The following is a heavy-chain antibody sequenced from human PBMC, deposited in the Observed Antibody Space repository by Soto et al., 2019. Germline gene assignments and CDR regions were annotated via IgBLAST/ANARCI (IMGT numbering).Heavy chain of an antibody. D-gene: IGHD2-15*01. CDR1: GFVFRNSA. CDR2: ISGSGGST. Sequence: PGGSLRLSCAASGFVFRNSAMSWVRQTPGKGLEWVSGISGSGGSTYYADSLRGRFTVYRDNSDNTLYLQMNSLRAEDTAIYYCAKEVVVSPSWYDPWGQGTQVTVSS. CDR3: AKEVVVSPSWYDP. V-gene: IGHV3-23*01. J-gene: IGHJ5*02.